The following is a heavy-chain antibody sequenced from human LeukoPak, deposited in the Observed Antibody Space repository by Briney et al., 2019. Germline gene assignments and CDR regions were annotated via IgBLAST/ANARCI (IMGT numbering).Heavy chain of an antibody. CDR3: ARDQDIVVVVAALRQREMGGFDP. D-gene: IGHD2-15*01. Sequence: ASVKVSRKASGYTFTNYDINWVRQATGQGPEWMGWMNPKSGNTGYAQKFQGRVTMTRNTSISTAYMELSSPRSDDTAVYYCARDQDIVVVVAALRQREMGGFDPWGQGTLVTVSS. CDR2: MNPKSGNT. J-gene: IGHJ5*02. V-gene: IGHV1-8*01. CDR1: GYTFTNYD.